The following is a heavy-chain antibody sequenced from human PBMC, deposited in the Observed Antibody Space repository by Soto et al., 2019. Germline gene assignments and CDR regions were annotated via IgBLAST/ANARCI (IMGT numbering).Heavy chain of an antibody. J-gene: IGHJ6*02. CDR1: GDSVSSNSAA. D-gene: IGHD3-10*01. CDR3: ARIKLQPRGSGRGSWRPPGDELFSYYGMDV. V-gene: IGHV6-1*01. Sequence: SQTLSLTCAISGDSVSSNSAAWNWIRQSPSRGLEWLGRTYYRSKWYNDYAVSVKSRITINPDTSKNQFSLQLNSVTPEDTAVYYCARIKLQPRGSGRGSWRPPGDELFSYYGMDVWGQGTTVTVSS. CDR2: TYYRSKWYN.